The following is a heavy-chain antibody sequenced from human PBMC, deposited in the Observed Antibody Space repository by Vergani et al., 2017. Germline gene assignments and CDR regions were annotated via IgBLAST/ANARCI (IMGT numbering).Heavy chain of an antibody. V-gene: IGHV4-61*02. D-gene: IGHD2-2*01. CDR3: AGVVPTANDAFDI. CDR2: IYTSGST. Sequence: QVQLQESGPGLVKPSQTLSLTCTVSGGSISSGSYYWSWIRQPAGKGLEWIGRIYTSGSTNYNPSLKSRVTMSVDTSKNQFSLQLSSVTAADTAVYYCAGVVPTANDAFDIWGQGTMVTVSS. J-gene: IGHJ3*02. CDR1: GGSISSGSYY.